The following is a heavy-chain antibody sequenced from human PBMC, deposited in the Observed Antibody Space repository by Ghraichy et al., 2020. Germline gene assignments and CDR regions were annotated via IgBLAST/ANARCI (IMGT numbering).Heavy chain of an antibody. CDR3: ARDACSSTSCDADEYFQH. J-gene: IGHJ1*01. D-gene: IGHD2-2*01. CDR2: ISSNGGST. CDR1: GFTFSSYA. V-gene: IGHV3-64*01. Sequence: GGSLRLSCAASGFTFSSYAMHWVRQAPGKGLEYVSAISSNGGSTYYANSVKGRFTISRDNSKNTLYLQMGSLRAEDMAVYYCARDACSSTSCDADEYFQHWGQGTLVTVSS.